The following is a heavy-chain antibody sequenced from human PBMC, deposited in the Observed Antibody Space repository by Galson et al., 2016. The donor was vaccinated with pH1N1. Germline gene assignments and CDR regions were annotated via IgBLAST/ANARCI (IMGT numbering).Heavy chain of an antibody. D-gene: IGHD4-17*01. J-gene: IGHJ3*02. V-gene: IGHV5-51*03. CDR3: ARQYDFGDYRGNAFDI. CDR1: GYRFTNYW. CDR2: VNPGGSTI. Sequence: QSGAEVKKPGESLKISCKASGYRFTNYWIAWVRQVPGKGLEWVGVVNPGGSTIRYSPPFQGQVTISSGKSINTAYLQWVSLKASDTATYYCARQYDFGDYRGNAFDIWGLGTMVIVSS.